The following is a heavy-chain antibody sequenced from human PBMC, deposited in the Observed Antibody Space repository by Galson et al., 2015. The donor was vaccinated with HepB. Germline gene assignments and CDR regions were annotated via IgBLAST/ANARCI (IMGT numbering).Heavy chain of an antibody. D-gene: IGHD6-19*01. V-gene: IGHV3-20*04. CDR2: INWNGGST. J-gene: IGHJ4*02. CDR3: ARDQDSSGWVDY. Sequence: SLRLSCAASGFTFSSYGMSWVRQAPGKGLEWVSGINWNGGSTGYADSVKGRFTISRDNAKNSLYLQMNSLRAGDTALYYCARDQDSSGWVDYWGQGTLVTVSS. CDR1: GFTFSSYG.